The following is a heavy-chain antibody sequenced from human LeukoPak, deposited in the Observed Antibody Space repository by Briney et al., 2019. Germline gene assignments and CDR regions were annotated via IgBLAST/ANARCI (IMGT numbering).Heavy chain of an antibody. Sequence: PSETLSLTCTVSGGSISSGGYYWGWIRQHPGKGLEWIGYIYYSGSTYYNPSLKSRVTISVDTSKNQFSLKLSSVTAADTAVYYCARGGRDYDFWSGYFEAYYYYGMDVWGQGTTVTVSS. J-gene: IGHJ6*02. CDR1: GGSISSGGYY. V-gene: IGHV4-31*03. CDR3: ARGGRDYDFWSGYFEAYYYYGMDV. D-gene: IGHD3-3*01. CDR2: IYYSGST.